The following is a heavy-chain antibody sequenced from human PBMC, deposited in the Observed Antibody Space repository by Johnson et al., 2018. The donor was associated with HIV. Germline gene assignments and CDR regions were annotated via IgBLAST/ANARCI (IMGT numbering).Heavy chain of an antibody. CDR1: GFTFSSYG. D-gene: IGHD6-13*01. CDR2: ISWNGGST. V-gene: IGHV3-NL1*01. CDR3: AKSYSSSWYTDAFDI. J-gene: IGHJ3*02. Sequence: VQLVESGGGVVQPGGSLRLSCAASGFTFSSYGMHWVRQAPGKGLEWVSGISWNGGSTAYADSVKGRFTISRDNAKKTLYLQMNSLRAEDTAVYYCAKSYSSSWYTDAFDIWGQGTMVTVSS.